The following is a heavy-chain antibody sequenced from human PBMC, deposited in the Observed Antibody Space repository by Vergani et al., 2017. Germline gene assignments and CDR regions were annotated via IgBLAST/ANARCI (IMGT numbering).Heavy chain of an antibody. CDR1: GGTFSSYA. V-gene: IGHV1-69*11. CDR2: IIPSLATT. CDR3: AREGFYDYVWGSYRLRGGYYFDY. D-gene: IGHD3-16*02. Sequence: QVQLVQSGAEVKKPGSSVKVSCKASGGTFSSYALNWVRQAPGQGLEWMGSIIPSLATTIYAQKFQGRVTITADESTSTAYMELSSLKSEDTAVYYCAREGFYDYVWGSYRLRGGYYFDYWGQGTLVTVSS. J-gene: IGHJ4*02.